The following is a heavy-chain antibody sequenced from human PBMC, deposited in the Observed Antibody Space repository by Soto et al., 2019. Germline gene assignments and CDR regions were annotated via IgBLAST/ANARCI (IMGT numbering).Heavy chain of an antibody. CDR1: GFTFSSYS. D-gene: IGHD3-3*01. CDR3: ARDLEFPDPQYYYGMDV. CDR2: ISSSSSYI. V-gene: IGHV3-21*01. Sequence: AGGSLRLSCAASGFTFSSYSMNWVRQAPGKGLEWVSSISSSSSYIYYADSVKGRFTISRDNAKNSLYLQMNSLRAEDTAVYYCARDLEFPDPQYYYGMDVWGQGTTVTVSS. J-gene: IGHJ6*02.